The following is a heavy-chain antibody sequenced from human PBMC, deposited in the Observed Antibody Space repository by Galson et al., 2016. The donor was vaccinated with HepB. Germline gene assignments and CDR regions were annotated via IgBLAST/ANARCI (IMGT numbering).Heavy chain of an antibody. CDR2: ISNDGSKK. Sequence: SLRLSCAASGFPFSSHTMHWVRQAPGKGPEWVAVISNDGSKKNYANSVKGQFTISRDNSKNTLYLQMSSLRVVDTAAYYCARDNYGYGNFFDYWGQGTLVTVSS. CDR1: GFPFSSHT. V-gene: IGHV3-30-3*01. CDR3: ARDNYGYGNFFDY. D-gene: IGHD5-18*01. J-gene: IGHJ4*02.